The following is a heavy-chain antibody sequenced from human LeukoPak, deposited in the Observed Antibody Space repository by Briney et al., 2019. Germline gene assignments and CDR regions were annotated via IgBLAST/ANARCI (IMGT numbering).Heavy chain of an antibody. V-gene: IGHV1-69*13. J-gene: IGHJ5*02. CDR3: ATLGLFGIDP. CDR2: IIPIFGTA. CDR1: GGTFSSYA. Sequence: SVKVSCKASGGTFSSYAISWVRQAPGQGLEWMGGIIPIFGTANYAQKFQGRVTITADESTSTAYMELSRLRYDDTAVYYCATLGLFGIDPWGQGTRVTVSS. D-gene: IGHD2-21*01.